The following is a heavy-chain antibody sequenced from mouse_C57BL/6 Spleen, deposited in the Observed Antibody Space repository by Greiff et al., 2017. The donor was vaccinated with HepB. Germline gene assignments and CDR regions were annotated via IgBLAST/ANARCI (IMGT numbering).Heavy chain of an antibody. Sequence: VKLQESGAELVKPGASVKMSCKASGYTFTTYPIEWMKQNHGKSLEWIGNFHPYNDDTKYNEKFKGKATLTVEKSSSTVYLELSRLTSDDSAVYYCARTGYDGYYGYFDVWGTGTTVTVSS. V-gene: IGHV1-47*01. CDR3: ARTGYDGYYGYFDV. J-gene: IGHJ1*03. CDR1: GYTFTTYP. CDR2: FHPYNDDT. D-gene: IGHD2-3*01.